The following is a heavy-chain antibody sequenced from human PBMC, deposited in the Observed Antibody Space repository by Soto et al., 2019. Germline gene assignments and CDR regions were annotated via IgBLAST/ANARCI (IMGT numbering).Heavy chain of an antibody. CDR1: GYSFTSYW. V-gene: IGHV5-51*01. Sequence: PGESLKISCKGSGYSFTSYWIGWARQMPGKGLEWMGIIYPGDSDTRYSPSFQGQVTISADKSISTAYLQWSSLKASDTAMDYCAVWSSSSYRYYYYGMDVWRQGTTVTVSS. CDR2: IYPGDSDT. D-gene: IGHD6-6*01. CDR3: AVWSSSSYRYYYYGMDV. J-gene: IGHJ6*02.